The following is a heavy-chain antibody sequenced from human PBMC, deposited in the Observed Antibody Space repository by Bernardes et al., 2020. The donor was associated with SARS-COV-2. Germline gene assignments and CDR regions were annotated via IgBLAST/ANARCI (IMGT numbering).Heavy chain of an antibody. CDR1: GGSISSGGYY. Sequence: SLSLTCTVSGGSISSGGYYWIWLRQHPGKGLEWIGYIYYSGSTYYNPSLKSRVTISVDTSKNQFSLKLSSVTAADTAVYYCARAPMIVVVISSFDIWGQGTMVTVSS. J-gene: IGHJ3*02. V-gene: IGHV4-31*03. CDR2: IYYSGST. CDR3: ARAPMIVVVISSFDI. D-gene: IGHD3-22*01.